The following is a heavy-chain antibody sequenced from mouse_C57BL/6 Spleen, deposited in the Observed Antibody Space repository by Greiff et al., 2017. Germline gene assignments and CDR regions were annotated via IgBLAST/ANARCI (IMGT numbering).Heavy chain of an antibody. Sequence: EVKLVESGGGLVQPGGSMKLSCAASGFTFSDAWMDWVRQSPEKGLEWVAEIRNKANNHATYYAESVKGRFTISRDDSKSSVYLQMNSLRAEDTGIYYCTRPTPNWDFDYWGQGTTLTVSS. J-gene: IGHJ2*01. D-gene: IGHD4-1*01. CDR1: GFTFSDAW. CDR3: TRPTPNWDFDY. V-gene: IGHV6-6*01. CDR2: IRNKANNHAT.